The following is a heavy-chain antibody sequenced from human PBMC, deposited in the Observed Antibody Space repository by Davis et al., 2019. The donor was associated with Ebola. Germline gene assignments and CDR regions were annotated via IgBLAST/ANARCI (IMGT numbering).Heavy chain of an antibody. V-gene: IGHV4-59*01. CDR3: ARAPVGGAIYFDY. J-gene: IGHJ4*02. Sequence: MPGGSLRLSCTVSGGSISSYYWSWIRQPPGKGLEWIGYIYYSGSTNYNPSLKSRVTISVDTSKNQFSLKLSSVTAADTAVYYCARAPVGGAIYFDYWGQGTLVTVSS. CDR2: IYYSGST. CDR1: GGSISSYY. D-gene: IGHD3-10*01.